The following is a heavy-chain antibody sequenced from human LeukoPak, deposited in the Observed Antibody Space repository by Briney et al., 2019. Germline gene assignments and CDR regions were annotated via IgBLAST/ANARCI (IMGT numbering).Heavy chain of an antibody. CDR2: IYPGDSDT. J-gene: IGHJ5*02. CDR3: ARGSIAARRIWFDP. V-gene: IGHV5-51*01. CDR1: GYSFTNYW. Sequence: GESLKISCKGSGYSFTNYWIGWVRPIPGKGLECMGIIYPGDSDTRYSPSFQGQVTISADKSISIAYLQWSSLKASDTAMYYCARGSIAARRIWFDPWGQGTLVTVSS. D-gene: IGHD6-6*01.